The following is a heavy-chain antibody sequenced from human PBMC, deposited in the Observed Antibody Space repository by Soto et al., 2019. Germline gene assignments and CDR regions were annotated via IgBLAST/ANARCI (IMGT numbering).Heavy chain of an antibody. CDR2: ISSSSSTI. CDR3: ARDTQYSSSWSYYYYGMDV. J-gene: IGHJ6*02. V-gene: IGHV3-48*04. D-gene: IGHD6-13*01. CDR1: GFTFSSYS. Sequence: GGSLRLSCAASGFTFSSYSMNWVRQAPGKGLEWVSYISSSSSTIHYSDSVEGRVTISRDNAKNTLYLQMNSLRAEDTAVYYCARDTQYSSSWSYYYYGMDVWGQGTTVTVSS.